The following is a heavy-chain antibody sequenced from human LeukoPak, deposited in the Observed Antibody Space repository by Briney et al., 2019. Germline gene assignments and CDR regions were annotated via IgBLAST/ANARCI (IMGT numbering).Heavy chain of an antibody. V-gene: IGHV4-39*07. D-gene: IGHD6-13*01. CDR3: ASNGREAAAGYWFDP. CDR1: GGSISSSSYY. J-gene: IGHJ5*02. CDR2: IYYSGST. Sequence: SETLSLTCTVSGGSISSSSYYWGWIRQPPGKGLEWIGSIYYSGSTYYNPSLKSRVTISVDTSKNQFSLKLSSVTAADTAVYYCASNGREAAAGYWFDPWGQGTLVTVSS.